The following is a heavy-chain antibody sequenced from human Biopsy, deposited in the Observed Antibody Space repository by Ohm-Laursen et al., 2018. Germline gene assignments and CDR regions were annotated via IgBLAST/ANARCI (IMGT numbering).Heavy chain of an antibody. V-gene: IGHV1-69*11. CDR3: AREAIGYQLPCDD. J-gene: IGHJ4*02. Sequence: SVKVSRKAPGGTFSNYGVNRVRQAPGQGLEWMGRIIPILRTTAYAQTFLGRVTITADSPTSTVDMELTSLTSDDTAVYFCAREAIGYQLPCDDWGQGTLVTVSS. CDR1: GGTFSNYG. D-gene: IGHD2-2*01. CDR2: IIPILRTT.